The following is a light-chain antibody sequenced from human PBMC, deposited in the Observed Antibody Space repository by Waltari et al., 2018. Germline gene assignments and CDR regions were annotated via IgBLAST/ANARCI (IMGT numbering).Light chain of an antibody. Sequence: QSVLTQPPSASGTPGQRATISCSGSNSNTGSTVVYCYQQLPGKAPRLLIYGNDQRPAGVPDRFSGSKSGTSASLAISWLQSEDEADYYCATWDDRLTGVLFGGGTKVTVL. CDR3: ATWDDRLTGVL. CDR1: NSNTGSTV. J-gene: IGLJ3*02. V-gene: IGLV1-44*01. CDR2: GND.